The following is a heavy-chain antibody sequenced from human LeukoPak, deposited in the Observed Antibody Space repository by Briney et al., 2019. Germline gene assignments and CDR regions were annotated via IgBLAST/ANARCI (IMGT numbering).Heavy chain of an antibody. CDR2: IYYSGRT. J-gene: IGHJ4*02. CDR3: ARKYCSGGSCYPYYFDY. V-gene: IGHV4-39*07. D-gene: IGHD2-15*01. CDR1: SGSISTSNYY. Sequence: SETLSLTCTVSSGSISTSNYYWGWVRQPPGKGLEWIGHIYYSGRTHYNPSLKSRVTISVDTSKNQFSLKLSSVTAADTAVYYCARKYCSGGSCYPYYFDYWGQGTLVTVSS.